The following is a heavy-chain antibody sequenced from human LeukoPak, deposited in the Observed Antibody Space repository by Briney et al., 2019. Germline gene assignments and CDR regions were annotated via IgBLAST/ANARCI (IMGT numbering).Heavy chain of an antibody. CDR1: GGSISNYY. CDR2: IYYTGST. D-gene: IGHD2-2*01. CDR3: ARYCSTTTCYSPWFDP. J-gene: IGHJ5*02. Sequence: PSETLSLTYTVSGGSISNYYWSWIRQPPGKGLELIGYIYYTGSTTYNPSLKSRATISVDTSKNQFSLKLSSVTAADTAVYYCARYCSTTTCYSPWFDPWGQGTLVTVSS. V-gene: IGHV4-59*08.